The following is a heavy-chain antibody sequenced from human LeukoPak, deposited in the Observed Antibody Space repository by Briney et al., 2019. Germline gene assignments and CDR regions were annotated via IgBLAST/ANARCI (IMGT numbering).Heavy chain of an antibody. CDR3: VRISGWRGKNFDY. Sequence: GGSLRLSCAASGFTFSRYWMSWVRQAPGKGLEWVANIKQDGSEKYYVDSVKGRFTISRDNAKNSLYLQMNSLRAEDTAVYYCVRISGWRGKNFDYWGQGTLVTVSS. CDR2: IKQDGSEK. CDR1: GFTFSRYW. V-gene: IGHV3-7*01. D-gene: IGHD6-19*01. J-gene: IGHJ4*02.